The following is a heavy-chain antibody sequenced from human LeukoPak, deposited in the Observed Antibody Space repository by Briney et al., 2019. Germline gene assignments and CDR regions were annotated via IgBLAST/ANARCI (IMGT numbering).Heavy chain of an antibody. D-gene: IGHD3-10*01. Sequence: ASVNVSCKASGYTFTSYGISWVRQAPGQGLEWMGWISAYNGNTNYAQKLQGRVTMTTDTSTSTAYMELRSLRSDDTAVYYCARDGGGFGELPFDYWGQGTPVTVSS. J-gene: IGHJ4*02. CDR2: ISAYNGNT. CDR1: GYTFTSYG. V-gene: IGHV1-18*01. CDR3: ARDGGGFGELPFDY.